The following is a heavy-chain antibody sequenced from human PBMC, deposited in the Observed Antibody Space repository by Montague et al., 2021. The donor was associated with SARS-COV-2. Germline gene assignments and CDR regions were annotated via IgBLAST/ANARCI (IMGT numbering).Heavy chain of an antibody. CDR1: GGSISSSSYY. D-gene: IGHD3-22*01. Sequence: SETLSLTCTVSGGSISSSSYYWGWIRQPPGKGLEWIGSIYYSGSTYYNPSLKSRVTISVDTSKNQFSLKLSSVTAAGTAVYYCARDTRITMIVVVQGYGMDVGGQGTTVTGSS. J-gene: IGHJ6*02. CDR3: ARDTRITMIVVVQGYGMDV. V-gene: IGHV4-39*07. CDR2: IYYSGST.